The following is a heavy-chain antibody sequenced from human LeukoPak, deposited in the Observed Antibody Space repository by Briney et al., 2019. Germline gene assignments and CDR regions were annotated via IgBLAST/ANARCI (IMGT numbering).Heavy chain of an antibody. CDR1: GYSISSGYY. D-gene: IGHD1-7*01. V-gene: IGHV4-38-2*02. Sequence: SETLSLTCTVSGYSISSGYYWGWIRQPPGKGLEWIGSIYHSGSTYYNPSLKSRVTISVDTSKNQFSLKLSSVTAADTAVYYCARGLNWNYSRGGSYYMDVWGKGTTVTVSS. CDR3: ARGLNWNYSRGGSYYMDV. CDR2: IYHSGST. J-gene: IGHJ6*03.